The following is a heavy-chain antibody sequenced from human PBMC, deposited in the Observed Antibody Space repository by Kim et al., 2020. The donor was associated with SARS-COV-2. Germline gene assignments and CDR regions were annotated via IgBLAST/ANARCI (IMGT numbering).Heavy chain of an antibody. CDR2: KQDGSEK. V-gene: IGHV3-7*01. J-gene: IGHJ6*02. D-gene: IGHD3-16*01. Sequence: KQDGSEKYYVDSVKGRFNISRDNAKNSLYLQMNSLRAEDTAVYYCVFMDVWGQGTMVTVSS. CDR3: VFMDV.